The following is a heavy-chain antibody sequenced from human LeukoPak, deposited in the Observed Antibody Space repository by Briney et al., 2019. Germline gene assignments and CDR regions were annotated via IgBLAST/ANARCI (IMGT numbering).Heavy chain of an antibody. D-gene: IGHD2-2*01. CDR3: VRHGDTDSCLAN. Sequence: PGGSLRLSCAVSGFTLSSYSMNWVRQAPGKGLEWVSSICSTSRCIFYADSVKGRFTISRDNAKSSLYLQMNDLRAEDTAVYYCVRHGDTDSCLANWGQGTLVTVSS. CDR2: ICSTSRCI. J-gene: IGHJ4*02. CDR1: GFTLSSYS. V-gene: IGHV3-21*01.